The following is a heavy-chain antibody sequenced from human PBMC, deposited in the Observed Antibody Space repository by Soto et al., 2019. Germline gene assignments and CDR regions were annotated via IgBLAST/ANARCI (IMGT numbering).Heavy chain of an antibody. CDR2: IIPIFGTA. J-gene: IGHJ6*02. D-gene: IGHD2-2*01. CDR1: GGTFSSYA. V-gene: IGHV1-69*01. CDR3: ARAHWCGSSTSCSKKVDYYGMDV. Sequence: QVQLVQSGAEVKKPGSSVKVSCKASGGTFSSYAISWVRQAPGQGLEWMGGIIPIFGTANYAQKFQGRVTITADESTSTAYMELSSLRSEDTAVYYCARAHWCGSSTSCSKKVDYYGMDVWGQGTTVTVSS.